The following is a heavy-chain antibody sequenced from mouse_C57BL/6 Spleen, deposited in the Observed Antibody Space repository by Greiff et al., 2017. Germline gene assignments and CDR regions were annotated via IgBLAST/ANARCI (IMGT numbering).Heavy chain of an antibody. V-gene: IGHV5-16*01. CDR2: INYDGSST. J-gene: IGHJ2*01. D-gene: IGHD1-1*01. CDR3: ARESYYYGSSSYFDY. CDR1: GFTFSDYY. Sequence: EVQVVESEGGLVQPGSSMKLSCTASGFTFSDYYMAWVRQVPEKGLEWVANINYDGSSTYYLDSLKSRFIISRDNAKNILYLQMSSLKSEDTATYYCARESYYYGSSSYFDYWGQGTTLTVSS.